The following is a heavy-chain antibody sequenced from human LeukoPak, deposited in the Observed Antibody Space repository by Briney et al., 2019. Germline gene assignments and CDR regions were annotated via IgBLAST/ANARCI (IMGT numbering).Heavy chain of an antibody. J-gene: IGHJ4*02. V-gene: IGHV1-2*02. CDR3: AREEQYNNFFDY. CDR2: INPNSGDT. Sequence: ASVKVSCKASGYTLTDYYIHWVRQAPGQGLEWMGWINPNSGDTTYAQKFQGRVTMTRDTSISSAYMDLSRLNSDDTAVYFYAREEQYNNFFDYWGPGTLVTVSS. D-gene: IGHD1/OR15-1a*01. CDR1: GYTLTDYY.